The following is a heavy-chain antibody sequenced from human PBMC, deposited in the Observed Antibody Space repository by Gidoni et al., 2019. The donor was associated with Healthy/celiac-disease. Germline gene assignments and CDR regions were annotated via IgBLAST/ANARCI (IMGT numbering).Heavy chain of an antibody. J-gene: IGHJ3*02. CDR3: ARDYHDAFDI. D-gene: IGHD3-22*01. CDR2: ILPIFGTA. Sequence: QVQLGQYGDEVKKPGSSVKVSCKAYGGTFSSYAISWVRKAPGQGLECMGGILPIFGTANYAQKFQGRVTITANKSTSTAYMELSSLRSEDTAVYYCARDYHDAFDIWGQGTMVTVSS. V-gene: IGHV1-69*06. CDR1: GGTFSSYA.